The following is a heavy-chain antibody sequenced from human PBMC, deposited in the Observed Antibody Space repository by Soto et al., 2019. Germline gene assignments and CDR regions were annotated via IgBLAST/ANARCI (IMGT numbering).Heavy chain of an antibody. CDR3: AGDRCELLGGFDY. Sequence: QVHLVESGGGVVQPERSLRLSCAASGFTFSSYAMHWVRQAPGKGLEWVAVISYEGSNKYYADSVQGRFTISRDNSTNTLYMQMNSLRAEDTAVYHCAGDRCELLGGFDYWGQGTMLTVSS. D-gene: IGHD1-26*01. CDR2: ISYEGSNK. V-gene: IGHV3-30-3*01. CDR1: GFTFSSYA. J-gene: IGHJ4*02.